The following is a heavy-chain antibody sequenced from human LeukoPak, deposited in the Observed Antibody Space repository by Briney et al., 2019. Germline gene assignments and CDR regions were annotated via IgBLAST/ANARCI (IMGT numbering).Heavy chain of an antibody. V-gene: IGHV1-18*01. CDR3: ARVPSGGPFDY. Sequence: VASVKVSCKASGYSFTSYGISWVRQAPGQGLGWMGWISAYNGNTNYAQRLQGRVTMTTDTSTSTAYMELRSLTSDDTAVYYCARVPSGGPFDYWGQGALVTVSS. CDR1: GYSFTSYG. D-gene: IGHD2-15*01. CDR2: ISAYNGNT. J-gene: IGHJ4*02.